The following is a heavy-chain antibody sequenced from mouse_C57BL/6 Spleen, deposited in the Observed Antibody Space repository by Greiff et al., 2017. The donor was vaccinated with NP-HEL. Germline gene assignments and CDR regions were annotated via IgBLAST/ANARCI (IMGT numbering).Heavy chain of an antibody. Sequence: EVQLQQSGPELVKPGASVKISCKASGYTFTDYYMNWVKQSHGKSLEWIGDINPNNGGTSYNQKFKGKATLTVDKSSSTAYMELRSLTSEDSAVYDCARRGYGSSYPAYWYFDVWGTGTTVTVSS. V-gene: IGHV1-26*01. CDR2: INPNNGGT. CDR3: ARRGYGSSYPAYWYFDV. J-gene: IGHJ1*03. D-gene: IGHD1-1*01. CDR1: GYTFTDYY.